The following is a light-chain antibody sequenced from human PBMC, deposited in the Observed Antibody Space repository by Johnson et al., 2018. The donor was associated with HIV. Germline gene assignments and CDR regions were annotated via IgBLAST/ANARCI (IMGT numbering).Light chain of an antibody. V-gene: IGLV1-51*01. J-gene: IGLJ1*01. Sequence: QSVLTQPPSVSAAPGQKVTISCSGGSSDIGNNYVSWYQHLPGTAPKLLIYDDNKRPSGIPDRFSGSKSGTSATLGITGLQTGDEADYYCGTWDSSPGAGHIFGTGTKVTVL. CDR1: SSDIGNNY. CDR3: GTWDSSPGAGHI. CDR2: DDN.